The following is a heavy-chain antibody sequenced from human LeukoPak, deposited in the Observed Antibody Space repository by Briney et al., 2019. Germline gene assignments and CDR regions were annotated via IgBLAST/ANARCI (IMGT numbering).Heavy chain of an antibody. J-gene: IGHJ3*02. D-gene: IGHD3-22*01. V-gene: IGHV3-23*01. CDR1: GFTFSSYA. Sequence: PGGSLRLSCAASGFTFSSYAMSWVRQAPGKGLEWVSAISGSGGSTYYADSVKGRFTISRDNSKNTLYLQMNSLRAEHTAVYYCARPQYYYDSSGYYTDAFDIWGQGTMVTVSS. CDR2: ISGSGGST. CDR3: ARPQYYYDSSGYYTDAFDI.